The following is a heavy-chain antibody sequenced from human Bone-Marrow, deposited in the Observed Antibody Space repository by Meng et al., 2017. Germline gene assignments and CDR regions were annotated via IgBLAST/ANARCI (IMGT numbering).Heavy chain of an antibody. CDR2: NYYSGST. J-gene: IGHJ5*02. CDR3: ASGLWINAFDT. Sequence: QVQLPAAGPGLVKPSQTLSLACTVSGDSITSGGYYWTWIRQHPGKGLEWIGYNYYSGSTSYNPSLKNRLSISIDTSKNQFSLKLSSVTAADTAMYYCASGLWINAFDTWGQGTLVTAPQ. V-gene: IGHV4-31*03. CDR1: GDSITSGGYY. D-gene: IGHD2/OR15-2a*01.